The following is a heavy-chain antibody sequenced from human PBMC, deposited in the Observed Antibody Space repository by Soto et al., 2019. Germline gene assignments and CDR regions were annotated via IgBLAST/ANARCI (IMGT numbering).Heavy chain of an antibody. V-gene: IGHV2-5*02. Sequence: QITLKESGPPLVKPTQTLTLTCTFSGFSLSSTRMAVGWIRQPPGKALEWLALIYWDDDKRYSPFLKSRLTITKDTSLNQVFLTMSNMDPVDTARYYCAHIVVAGLGYYFDYWGQGTLVTVSS. J-gene: IGHJ4*02. D-gene: IGHD6-19*01. CDR1: GFSLSSTRMA. CDR3: AHIVVAGLGYYFDY. CDR2: IYWDDDK.